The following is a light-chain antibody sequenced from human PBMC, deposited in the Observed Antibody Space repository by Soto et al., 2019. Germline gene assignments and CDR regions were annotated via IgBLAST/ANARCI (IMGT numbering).Light chain of an antibody. CDR2: KES. Sequence: DIQMTQSPSTLSASVGDRVTITCRASQSISSWLAWYQKKPGKAPKLLIYKESSLESGVPSRFSGSGYGTEFTLTISSLQPDDFATYYCQQYNSYSRTFGQGTKVEIK. V-gene: IGKV1-5*03. CDR1: QSISSW. J-gene: IGKJ1*01. CDR3: QQYNSYSRT.